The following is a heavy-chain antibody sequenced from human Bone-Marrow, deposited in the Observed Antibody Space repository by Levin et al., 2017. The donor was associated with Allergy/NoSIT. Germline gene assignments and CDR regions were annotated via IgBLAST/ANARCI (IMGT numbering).Heavy chain of an antibody. J-gene: IGHJ5*02. D-gene: IGHD6-25*01. CDR1: GYTFTGYY. CDR2: INPNSGGT. CDR3: ARGRRIAARGHWFDP. Sequence: ASVKVSCKASGYTFTGYYMHWVRQAPGQGLEWMGWINPNSGGTNYAQKFQGWVTMTRDTSISTAYMELSRLRSDDTAVYYCARGRRIAARGHWFDPWGQGTLVTVSS. V-gene: IGHV1-2*04.